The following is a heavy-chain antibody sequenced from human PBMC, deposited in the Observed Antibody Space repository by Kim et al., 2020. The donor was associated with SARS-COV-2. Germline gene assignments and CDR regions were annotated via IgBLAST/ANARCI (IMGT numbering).Heavy chain of an antibody. CDR3: ARAPLYRAGGAYYYYGMDV. V-gene: IGHV4-59*01. CDR1: GGSISSYY. Sequence: SETLSLTCTVSGGSISSYYWSWIRQPPGKGLEWIGYIYYSGSTNYNPSLKSRVTISVDTSKNQFSLKLSSVTAADTAVYYCARAPLYRAGGAYYYYGMDV. D-gene: IGHD3-10*01. J-gene: IGHJ6*01. CDR2: IYYSGST.